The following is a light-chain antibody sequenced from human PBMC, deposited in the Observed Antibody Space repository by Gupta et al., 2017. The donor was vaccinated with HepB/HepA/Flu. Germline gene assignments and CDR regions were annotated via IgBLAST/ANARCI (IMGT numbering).Light chain of an antibody. CDR3: QQRTNWA. Sequence: EGVLTQSPETLSLSPGETATLSCRASEPVSIFLAWYQQSPGQSPRLLIYDASSRAAGVPARFSGSGSGTDFTLTISGLEPEDFAIYYCQQRTNWAFGQGTKVELK. CDR1: EPVSIF. V-gene: IGKV3-11*01. CDR2: DAS. J-gene: IGKJ1*01.